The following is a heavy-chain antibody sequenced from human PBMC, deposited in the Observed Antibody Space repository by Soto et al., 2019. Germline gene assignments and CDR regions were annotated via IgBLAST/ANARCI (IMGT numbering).Heavy chain of an antibody. Sequence: SGPTLVNPTETLTLTCTVSGFSLSNARMGVSWIRQPPGKALEWLAHIFSSDEKSYSTSLQSRLTITKDTSKSQVVLTMTNMDPVDTATYYCARHSIRYYYYGLDVWGQGTTVTVSS. D-gene: IGHD4-4*01. CDR2: IFSSDEK. CDR3: ARHSIRYYYYGLDV. J-gene: IGHJ6*02. CDR1: GFSLSNARMG. V-gene: IGHV2-26*01.